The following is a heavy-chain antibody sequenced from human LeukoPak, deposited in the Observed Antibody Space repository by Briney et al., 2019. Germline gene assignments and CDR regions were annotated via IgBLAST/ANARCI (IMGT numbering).Heavy chain of an antibody. CDR2: VNQDGGEK. CDR3: ASGRVTAVY. V-gene: IGHV3-7*03. D-gene: IGHD2-21*02. Sequence: PAQTLTLSCAASGCTLSSSLVYRVRHAAAKGKEWVASVNQDGGEKNYVDSVKGRFTISRDNAKNSLYLQMNSLRTEDTAVYYCASGRVTAVYWGQGTLVTVSS. J-gene: IGHJ4*02. CDR1: GCTLSSSL.